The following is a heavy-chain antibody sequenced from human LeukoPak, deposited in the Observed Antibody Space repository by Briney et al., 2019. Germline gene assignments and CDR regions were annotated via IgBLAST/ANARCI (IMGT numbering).Heavy chain of an antibody. CDR3: ARDSVPAAIGWDY. CDR2: IIPILGIA. D-gene: IGHD2-2*01. CDR1: GGTFSSYA. J-gene: IGHJ4*02. Sequence: GSSVKVSRKASGGTFSSYAISWVRQAPGQGLEWMGRIIPILGIANYAQKFQGRVTITADKSTSTAYMELSSLRSEDTAVYYCARDSVPAAIGWDYWGQGTLVTVSS. V-gene: IGHV1-69*04.